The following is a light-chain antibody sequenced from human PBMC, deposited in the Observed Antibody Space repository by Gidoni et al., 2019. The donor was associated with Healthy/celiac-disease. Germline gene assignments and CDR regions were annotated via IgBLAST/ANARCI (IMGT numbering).Light chain of an antibody. CDR3: QQYGSSLYT. Sequence: ESVLTQSPGTLSLSPGERATLSCRASQSVSSSYLDWYQQKPGQAPRLLIYRASSRATGIPDMCSGSSSGPDFTLTISRLDPEDFAVYYCQQYGSSLYTFGQRTKLEI. V-gene: IGKV3-20*01. CDR2: RAS. CDR1: QSVSSSY. J-gene: IGKJ2*01.